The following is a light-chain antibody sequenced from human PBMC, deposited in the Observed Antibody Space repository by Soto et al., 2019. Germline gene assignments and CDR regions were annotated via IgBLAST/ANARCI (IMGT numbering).Light chain of an antibody. V-gene: IGLV1-40*01. CDR1: SSDLGAGFD. CDR2: GNI. Sequence: QPVLTQPPSVSGAPGQRVTISCTGTSSDLGAGFDVHWYQQLPGTAPKLLIYGNINRPSGVPDRFSGSKSGTSASLVITGLQAEDEADYYCQAYDTSLSGGVGFGAGTQLTVL. CDR3: QAYDTSLSGGVG. J-gene: IGLJ2*01.